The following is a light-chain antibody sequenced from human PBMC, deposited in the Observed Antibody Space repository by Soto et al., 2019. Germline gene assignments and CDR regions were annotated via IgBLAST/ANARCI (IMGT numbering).Light chain of an antibody. Sequence: DIQMTQSPSSLSASVGDRVTITCQETQGINNYVNWYQQKPGKAPKLLIYDASKLETGVPSRFSGSGSGTHFTFAISSLQPEDVAVYYCLQYEDVPRTFGQGTKVEI. J-gene: IGKJ1*01. V-gene: IGKV1-33*01. CDR1: QGINNY. CDR2: DAS. CDR3: LQYEDVPRT.